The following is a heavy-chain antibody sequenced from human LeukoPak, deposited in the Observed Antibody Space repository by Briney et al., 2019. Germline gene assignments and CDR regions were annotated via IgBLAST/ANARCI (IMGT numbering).Heavy chain of an antibody. CDR3: ARSRLHPIIFDY. CDR2: INHSGST. J-gene: IGHJ4*02. V-gene: IGHV4-34*01. D-gene: IGHD5-24*01. CDR1: GGSFSGYY. Sequence: SDTLSLTCAVHGGSFSGYYWSWIRQPPGKGLEWIGEINHSGSTNYNPSLKSRVTISVDASKNQFSLKLSSVTAADTAVYYCARSRLHPIIFDYWGQGTLVTVSS.